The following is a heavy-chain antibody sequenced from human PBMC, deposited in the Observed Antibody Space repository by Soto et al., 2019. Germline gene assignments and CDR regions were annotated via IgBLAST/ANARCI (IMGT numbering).Heavy chain of an antibody. V-gene: IGHV3-15*01. Sequence: EVQLVESGGGLVKPGGSLRLSCAASGFTFKDAWMSWVRQAPGKGLEWVGRIFSKSDGGTTDYIAPVKGRFTISRDDTKATLYLQMNDLNTEDTGVYYCTTDPRDWGQGTLVIVSS. CDR3: TTDPRD. J-gene: IGHJ4*02. CDR2: IFSKSDGGTT. CDR1: GFTFKDAW.